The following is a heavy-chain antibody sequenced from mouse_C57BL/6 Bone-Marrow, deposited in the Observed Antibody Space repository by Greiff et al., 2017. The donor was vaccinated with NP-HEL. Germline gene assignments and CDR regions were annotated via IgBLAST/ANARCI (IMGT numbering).Heavy chain of an antibody. D-gene: IGHD1-1*01. J-gene: IGHJ3*01. CDR3: ARPLLLRSAWFAY. V-gene: IGHV1-59*01. CDR1: GYTFTSYW. CDR2: IDPSDSYT. Sequence: QVQLKQPGAELVRPGTSVKLSCKASGYTFTSYWMHWVKQRPGQGLEWIGVIDPSDSYTNYNQKFKGKATLTVDTSSSTAYMQLSSLTSEDSAVYYCARPLLLRSAWFAYWGQGTLVTVSA.